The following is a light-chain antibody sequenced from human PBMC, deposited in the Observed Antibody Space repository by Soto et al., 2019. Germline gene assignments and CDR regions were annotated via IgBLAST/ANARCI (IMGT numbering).Light chain of an antibody. V-gene: IGLV1-44*01. CDR2: SNN. J-gene: IGLJ1*01. CDR1: SSNIGSNT. CDR3: AAWDDSLNGPYV. Sequence: QTVVTQPPSASGTPGQRVTISCSGSSSNIGSNTVNWYQQLPGTAPKLLIYSNNQRPSGVPDRCSGSKSGTSASLAISGLQSEDEADYYCAAWDDSLNGPYVFGTGTKLTVL.